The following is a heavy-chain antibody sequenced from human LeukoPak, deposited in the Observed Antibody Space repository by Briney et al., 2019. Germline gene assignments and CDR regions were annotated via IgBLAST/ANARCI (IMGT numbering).Heavy chain of an antibody. Sequence: AGGSLRLSCAASGFGFSSHWMHWVRQAPGEGLVWVSRINAGGSGTSYADSVEGRFTISRDNAKDTLYLQMNSLRVEDTAVYYCGTSLGPLIEYWGQGTLVTVSS. V-gene: IGHV3-74*01. J-gene: IGHJ4*02. D-gene: IGHD7-27*01. CDR1: GFGFSSHW. CDR2: INAGGSGT. CDR3: GTSLGPLIEY.